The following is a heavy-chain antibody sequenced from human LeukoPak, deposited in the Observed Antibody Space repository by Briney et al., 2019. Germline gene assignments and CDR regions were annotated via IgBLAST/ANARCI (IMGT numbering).Heavy chain of an antibody. Sequence: GGSLKLSCAAYGFTFSGSAMHWVRQASGKGLEWVGRIRSKANSYATAYAASVKGRFTISRDDSKNTAFLQMNSLKTEDTAVYYCAKGTSKTMVTKAAFDIWGQGTMVTVSS. D-gene: IGHD4/OR15-4a*01. CDR3: AKGTSKTMVTKAAFDI. V-gene: IGHV3-73*01. CDR1: GFTFSGSA. J-gene: IGHJ3*02. CDR2: IRSKANSYAT.